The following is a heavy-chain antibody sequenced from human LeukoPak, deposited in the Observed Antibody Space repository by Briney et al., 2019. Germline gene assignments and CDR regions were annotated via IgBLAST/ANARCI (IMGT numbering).Heavy chain of an antibody. CDR3: ARDLNVINRYYDSSGYPTSPY. Sequence: GGSLRLSCAASGFTVSSNYMSWVRQAPGKGLEWVSVIYSGGSTYYADSVKGRFTISRDNSKNTLYLQTNSLRAEDTAVYYCARDLNVINRYYDSSGYPTSPYWGQGTLVTVSS. V-gene: IGHV3-53*01. CDR1: GFTVSSNY. CDR2: IYSGGST. J-gene: IGHJ4*02. D-gene: IGHD3-22*01.